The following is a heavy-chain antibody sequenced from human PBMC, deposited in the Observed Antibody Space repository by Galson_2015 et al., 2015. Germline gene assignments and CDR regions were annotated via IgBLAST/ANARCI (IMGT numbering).Heavy chain of an antibody. Sequence: SETLSLTCTVSGGSISSYYWSWIRQPPGKGLEWIGYIYYSGSTNYNPSLKSRVTISVDTSKNQFSLKLSSVTAADTAVYYCARSTRYCTNGVCYFPYIWGQGTMVTVSS. CDR2: IYYSGST. CDR3: ARSTRYCTNGVCYFPYI. J-gene: IGHJ3*02. V-gene: IGHV4-59*01. D-gene: IGHD2-8*01. CDR1: GGSISSYY.